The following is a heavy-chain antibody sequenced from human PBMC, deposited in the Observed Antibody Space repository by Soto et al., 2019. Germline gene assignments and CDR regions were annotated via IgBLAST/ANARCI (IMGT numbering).Heavy chain of an antibody. CDR2: ISFDGRNT. V-gene: IGHV3-30*03. CDR3: ARDFPDHHTVTFDY. CDR1: GFTFNSYG. J-gene: IGHJ4*02. D-gene: IGHD4-17*01. Sequence: SLRLSCAASGFTFNSYGMHWVRQAPGKGLEWVVVISFDGRNTYYADSVKGRFTISRDNSKNTLYLQMTSLRSDDTAVYYCARDFPDHHTVTFDYWGQGTLVTVSS.